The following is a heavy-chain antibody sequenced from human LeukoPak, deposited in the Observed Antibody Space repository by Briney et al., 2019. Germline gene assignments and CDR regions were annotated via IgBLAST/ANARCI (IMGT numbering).Heavy chain of an antibody. CDR3: ARRFSTYYYYGMDV. CDR2: ISYDGSNK. D-gene: IGHD3-3*01. CDR1: GFTFSSYA. J-gene: IGHJ6*02. V-gene: IGHV3-30-3*01. Sequence: GGSLRLSCAASGFTFSSYAMHWVRQAPGKGLEWVAVISYDGSNKYYADSVKGRFTISRDNSKNTLYLQMNSLRAEDMAVYYCARRFSTYYYYGMDVWGQGTTVTVSS.